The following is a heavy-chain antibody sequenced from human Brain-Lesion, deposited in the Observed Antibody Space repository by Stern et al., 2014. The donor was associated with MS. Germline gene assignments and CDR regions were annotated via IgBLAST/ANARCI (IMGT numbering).Heavy chain of an antibody. CDR2: IFNSGST. Sequence: QVQLQQSGPGLVKPSQTLSLSCTVSGGSISSGGYYWSWIRQPAGKGLEWIGRIFNSGSTSYNPSLKSRVAISKDPSKSQFSLTLNSRTAADTAVYYCARGRVVPGFQYYATDVWGKGTRVIVSS. J-gene: IGHJ6*04. CDR1: GGSISSGGYY. CDR3: ARGRVVPGFQYYATDV. D-gene: IGHD2-2*01. V-gene: IGHV4-61*02.